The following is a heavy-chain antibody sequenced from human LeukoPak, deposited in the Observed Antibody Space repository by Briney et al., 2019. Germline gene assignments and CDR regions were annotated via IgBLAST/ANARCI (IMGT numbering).Heavy chain of an antibody. Sequence: GGSLRLSCAASGFTFSEFWMTWVRQAPGKWLGWVATISNDESHRQYADSVKGRSTISRDNAKNSLYLQMNSLRDDDTAMYYCAKNSGFYRLDSWGQSTLVIVSS. CDR1: GFTFSEFW. CDR3: AKNSGFYRLDS. V-gene: IGHV3-7*01. D-gene: IGHD5-12*01. J-gene: IGHJ4*02. CDR2: ISNDESHR.